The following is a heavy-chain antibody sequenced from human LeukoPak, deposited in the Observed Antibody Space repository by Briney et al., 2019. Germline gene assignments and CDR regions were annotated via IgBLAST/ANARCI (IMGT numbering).Heavy chain of an antibody. V-gene: IGHV1-8*01. D-gene: IGHD5-18*01. CDR3: ARRNTAMVAGLDY. J-gene: IGHJ4*02. CDR1: GYTFTTYD. Sequence: ASVKVSCKASGYTFTTYDINWVRQATGQGLEWMGWMNPNSGNTGYAQKFQGRVTMTRNTSMSTAYMELNSLRSEDTAVYFCARRNTAMVAGLDYWGQGSLVTVSS. CDR2: MNPNSGNT.